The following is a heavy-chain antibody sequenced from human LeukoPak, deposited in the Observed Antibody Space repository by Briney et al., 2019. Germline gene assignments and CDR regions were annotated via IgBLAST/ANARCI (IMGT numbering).Heavy chain of an antibody. Sequence: PGGSLRLSCTASGFVFSDYYMNWIRQAPGKGLEWLACIGSSRRFRNHADSVKGRFTISRDNAKNTLYLEMNSLRVEDTAVYYCASRFPDVPVWGQGTTVTVSS. CDR2: IGSSRRFR. V-gene: IGHV3-11*06. CDR3: ASRFPDVPV. D-gene: IGHD1-14*01. CDR1: GFVFSDYY. J-gene: IGHJ6*02.